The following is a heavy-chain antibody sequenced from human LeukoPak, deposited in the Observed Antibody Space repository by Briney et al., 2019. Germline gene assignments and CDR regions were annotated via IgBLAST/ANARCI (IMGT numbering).Heavy chain of an antibody. CDR1: GGSISSGSYY. CDR3: ARSARDGYSSGFDY. Sequence: PSETLSLTCTVSGGSISSGSYYWSWIRQPAGKGLEWIGRTYTSGSTNYNPSLKSRVTISVDTSKNQFSLKLSSVTAADTAVYYCARSARDGYSSGFDYWGQGTLVTVSS. V-gene: IGHV4-61*02. J-gene: IGHJ4*02. CDR2: TYTSGST. D-gene: IGHD5-24*01.